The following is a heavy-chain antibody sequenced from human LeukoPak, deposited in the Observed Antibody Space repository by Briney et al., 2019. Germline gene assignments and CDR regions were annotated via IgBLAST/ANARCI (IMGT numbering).Heavy chain of an antibody. D-gene: IGHD3-10*01. CDR1: GFTFSDHY. J-gene: IGHJ4*02. CDR3: ASLWFGESPFDY. CDR2: TRNKANSYTT. Sequence: GGSLRLSCAASGFTFSDHYMDWVRQAPGKGLEWVGRTRNKANSYTTEYAASVKGRFTISRDDSKNSLYLQMNSLKTEDTAVYYCASLWFGESPFDYWGQGTLVTVSS. V-gene: IGHV3-72*01.